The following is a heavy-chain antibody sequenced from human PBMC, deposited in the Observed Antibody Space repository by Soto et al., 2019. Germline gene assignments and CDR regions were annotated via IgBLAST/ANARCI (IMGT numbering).Heavy chain of an antibody. J-gene: IGHJ4*02. CDR2: ISAYNGNT. V-gene: IGHV1-18*01. CDR1: GYTFTSYG. CDR3: ARVNEIVSLGWGLAAPGTAPFFDY. D-gene: IGHD6-13*01. Sequence: ASVKGSCKASGYTFTSYGISWVRQAPGQGLERMGWISAYNGNTNYAQKLQGRVTMTTDTSTSTAYMELRSLRSDDTAVYYCARVNEIVSLGWGLAAPGTAPFFDYWVQGTLVSVSA.